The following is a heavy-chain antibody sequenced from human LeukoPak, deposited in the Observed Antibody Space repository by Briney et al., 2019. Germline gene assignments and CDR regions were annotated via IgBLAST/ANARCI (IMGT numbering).Heavy chain of an antibody. CDR3: ARGRRRYFDWFPNAFDI. V-gene: IGHV4-34*01. J-gene: IGHJ3*02. D-gene: IGHD3-9*01. CDR1: GGSFSDYY. Sequence: PSETLSLTCAVYGGSFSDYYWSWIRQPPEKGLEWIGEINHSGSTNYNPSLKSRVTISVDTSKNQFSLKLSSVTAADTAVYYCARGRRRYFDWFPNAFDIWGQGTMDTVSS. CDR2: INHSGST.